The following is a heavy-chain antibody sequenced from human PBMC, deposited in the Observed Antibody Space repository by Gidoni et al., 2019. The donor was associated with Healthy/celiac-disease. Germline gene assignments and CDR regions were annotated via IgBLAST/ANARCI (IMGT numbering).Heavy chain of an antibody. J-gene: IGHJ4*02. V-gene: IGHV1-46*03. CDR1: GYTFTSYD. CDR2: INPSGGST. D-gene: IGHD4-17*01. Sequence: QVQLVQSGAEVKKPGASVKVSCKASGYTFTSYDMPWVRQAPGQGIEWMGIINPSGGSTSYAQKCQGSVTMTRDTSTSTVYMELSSLRSEDTAVYYCARTTVTKYFDYWGQGTLVTVSS. CDR3: ARTTVTKYFDY.